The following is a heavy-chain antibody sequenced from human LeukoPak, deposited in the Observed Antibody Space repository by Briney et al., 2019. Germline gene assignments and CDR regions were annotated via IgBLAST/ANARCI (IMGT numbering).Heavy chain of an antibody. J-gene: IGHJ3*02. CDR3: AKWGYCSSSSCSAEAFDI. CDR2: ISGSGGST. V-gene: IGHV3-23*01. D-gene: IGHD2-2*01. CDR1: GFTFSSYA. Sequence: PGGSLRLSCAAAGFTFSSYAMSWVRQAPGKWREWVGAISGSGGSTYYADSVKGRCTISRDNSKNTLYLQMNRLRAEDTAVYYCAKWGYCSSSSCSAEAFDIWGQGTMVTVSA.